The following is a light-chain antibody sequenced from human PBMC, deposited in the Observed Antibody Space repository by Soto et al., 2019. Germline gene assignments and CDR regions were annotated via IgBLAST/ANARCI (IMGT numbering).Light chain of an antibody. Sequence: EIVMTQSPATLSVSPGERATLSCRASQSVSSSLAWYQQRPGQAPRLLICGASTRATGIPARFSGSGSGTELTLTISSLQSEDFAVYYCQQYNNWPPWTFGQGTKVDIK. V-gene: IGKV3-15*01. J-gene: IGKJ1*01. CDR2: GAS. CDR1: QSVSSS. CDR3: QQYNNWPPWT.